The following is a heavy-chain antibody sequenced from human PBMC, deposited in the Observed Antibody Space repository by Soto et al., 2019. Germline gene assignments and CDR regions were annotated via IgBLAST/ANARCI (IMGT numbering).Heavy chain of an antibody. D-gene: IGHD3-3*01. CDR1: GGSISSGGYY. V-gene: IGHV4-31*03. J-gene: IGHJ4*02. CDR2: IYYSGST. CDR3: ARGKEDFWSGYYPPHSLYFDY. Sequence: PSETLSLTCTVSGGSISSGGYYWSWIRQHPGKGLEWIGYIYYSGSTYYNPSLKSRVTISVDTSKNQFSLKLSSVTAADTAVYYCARGKEDFWSGYYPPHSLYFDYWGQGTLVTVSS.